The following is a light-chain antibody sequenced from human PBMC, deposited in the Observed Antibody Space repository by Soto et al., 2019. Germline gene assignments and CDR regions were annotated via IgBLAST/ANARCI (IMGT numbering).Light chain of an antibody. CDR1: QSVSSN. CDR2: GAS. Sequence: EIVMTQSPATLSVSPGERATLSCRASQSVSSNLAWYQQKPGQAPRLLIYGASTRATGIPARFSGSGSGTDFALKISRVEAEDVGVYYCMQGTHWPITFGQGTRLEI. V-gene: IGKV3-15*01. J-gene: IGKJ5*01. CDR3: MQGTHWPIT.